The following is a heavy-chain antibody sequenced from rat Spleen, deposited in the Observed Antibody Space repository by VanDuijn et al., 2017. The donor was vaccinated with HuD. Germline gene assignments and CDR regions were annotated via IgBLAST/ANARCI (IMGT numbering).Heavy chain of an antibody. V-gene: IGHV5-19*01. CDR3: ATGAQSPIYTTDRGWFAY. J-gene: IGHJ3*01. CDR2: ISPSGGST. D-gene: IGHD1-6*01. Sequence: EVQLVESGGGLVQPGRSLKLSCAASRFTFSNYGMYWIRQAPTKGLEWVASISPSGGSTYYRDSVKGRFTISRDNAKSTLYLQMDSLRSEETATYYCATGAQSPIYTTDRGWFAYWGQGTLVSVSS. CDR1: RFTFSNYG.